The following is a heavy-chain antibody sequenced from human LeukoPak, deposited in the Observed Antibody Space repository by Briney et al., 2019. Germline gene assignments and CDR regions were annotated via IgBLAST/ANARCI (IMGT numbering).Heavy chain of an antibody. D-gene: IGHD4-17*01. CDR2: ISSSSSYI. V-gene: IGHV3-21*01. J-gene: IGHJ4*02. CDR3: ARQVYGDYVGS. Sequence: GGSLRLSCVVSGFTFSTYAMNWVRQAPGKGLEWVSSISSSSSYIYYADSVKGRFTISRDNAKNSLYLQMNSLRAEDTAVYYCARQVYGDYVGSWGQGTLVTVSS. CDR1: GFTFSTYA.